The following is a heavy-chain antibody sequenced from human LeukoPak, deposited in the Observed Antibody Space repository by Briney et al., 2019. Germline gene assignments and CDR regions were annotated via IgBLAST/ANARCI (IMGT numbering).Heavy chain of an antibody. CDR1: GYTLTELS. D-gene: IGHD6-6*01. Sequence: ASVKVSCKVSGYTLTELSMHWVRQAPGKGLECMGGIIPIFVTPKYAQKFQGRLTITADESTSTAYMELRSLRSDDTAVYYCARPTRGNPLDQLVRRGDWFDPWGQGTLVTVSS. CDR2: IIPIFVTP. J-gene: IGHJ5*02. CDR3: ARPTRGNPLDQLVRRGDWFDP. V-gene: IGHV1-69*13.